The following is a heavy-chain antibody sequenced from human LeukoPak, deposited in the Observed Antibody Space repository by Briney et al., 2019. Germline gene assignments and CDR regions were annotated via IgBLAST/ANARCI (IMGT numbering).Heavy chain of an antibody. J-gene: IGHJ4*02. CDR1: GFTFSSYG. D-gene: IGHD3-10*01. CDR2: ISYDGSNK. V-gene: IGHV3-30*03. Sequence: PGRSLRLSCAASGFTFSSYGMHWVRQAPGKGLEWVAVISYDGSNKYYADSVKGRFTISRDNSKNTLYLQMNSLRAEDTAVYFCARTYYGPDSWGQGTLVTVSS. CDR3: ARTYYGPDS.